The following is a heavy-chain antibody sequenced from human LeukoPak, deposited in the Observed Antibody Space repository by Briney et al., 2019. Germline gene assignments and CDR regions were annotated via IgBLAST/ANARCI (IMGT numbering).Heavy chain of an antibody. CDR3: ARDDYGSGSYSY. CDR1: RYTVSDYY. D-gene: IGHD3-10*01. J-gene: IGHJ4*02. V-gene: IGHV1-2*02. CDR2: INPNSGAT. Sequence: SAKLSSKTPRYTVSDYYMHWGRQAPRQRLEWMGWINPNSGATNYAQKFQGRVTMTRDTSISTAYMELNSLRSDDTAVYYCARDDYGSGSYSYWGQGTLVTVSS.